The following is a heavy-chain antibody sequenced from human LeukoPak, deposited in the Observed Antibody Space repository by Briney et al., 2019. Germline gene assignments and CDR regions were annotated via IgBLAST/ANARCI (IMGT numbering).Heavy chain of an antibody. Sequence: GGSLRLSCAASGFTFSSYEMNWVRQAPGKGLEWVSYILNSGTTTYYADSVKGRFTISKDNAKNSLYLQMNSLRAEDTGVYYCARDPPDYWGQGILVTVSA. CDR3: ARDPPDY. CDR1: GFTFSSYE. V-gene: IGHV3-48*03. CDR2: ILNSGTTT. J-gene: IGHJ4*02.